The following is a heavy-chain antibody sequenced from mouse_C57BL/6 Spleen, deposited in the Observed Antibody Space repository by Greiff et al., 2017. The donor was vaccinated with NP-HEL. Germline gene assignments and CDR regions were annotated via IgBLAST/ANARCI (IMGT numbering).Heavy chain of an antibody. CDR2: INPSSGYT. V-gene: IGHV1-7*01. CDR1: GYTFTSYW. CDR3: ARPSYGSSPNWTFDY. Sequence: VQVVESGAELAKPGASVKLSCKASGYTFTSYWMHWVKQRPGQGLEWIGYINPSSGYTKYNQKFKDKATLTADKSSSTAYMQLSSLTYEDSAVYYCARPSYGSSPNWTFDYWGQGTTLTVSS. J-gene: IGHJ2*01. D-gene: IGHD1-1*01.